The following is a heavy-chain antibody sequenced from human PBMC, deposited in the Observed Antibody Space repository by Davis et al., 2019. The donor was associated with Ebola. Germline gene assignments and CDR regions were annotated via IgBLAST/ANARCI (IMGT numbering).Heavy chain of an antibody. V-gene: IGHV3-48*04. D-gene: IGHD1-26*01. CDR1: GFIFSGYP. Sequence: GGSLRLSCAASGFIFSGYPMNWVRQAPGKGLEWVSYISSSSSTIYYADSVKGRFTISRDNAKNSLYLQMNSLRAEDTAVYYCARESGPSFFDYWGQGTLVTVSS. CDR3: ARESGPSFFDY. J-gene: IGHJ4*02. CDR2: ISSSSSTI.